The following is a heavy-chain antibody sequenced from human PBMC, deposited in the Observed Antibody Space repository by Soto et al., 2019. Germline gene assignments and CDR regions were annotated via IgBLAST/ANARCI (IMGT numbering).Heavy chain of an antibody. CDR3: ARDRGATISFDY. V-gene: IGHV1-69*08. J-gene: IGHJ4*02. CDR2: IIPILGIA. Sequence: QVQLVQSGAEVKKPGSSVKVSCTASGGTFSSYTISWVRQAPGQGLEWMGRIIPILGIANYAQKFQGRVTITADKSTSTAYMELSSLRSEDTAVYYCARDRGATISFDYWGQGTLVTVSS. D-gene: IGHD5-12*01. CDR1: GGTFSSYT.